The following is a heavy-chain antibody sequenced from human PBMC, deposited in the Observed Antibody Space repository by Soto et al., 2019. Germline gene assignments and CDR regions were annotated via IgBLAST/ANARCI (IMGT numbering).Heavy chain of an antibody. V-gene: IGHV1-2*02. CDR1: GYFFNDYH. D-gene: IGHD6-13*01. CDR3: AVFRSSWFGDGRLDS. CDR2: INPKNGDT. J-gene: IGHJ4*02. Sequence: ASLKVSCKTSGYFFNDYHMHWVRKAPGQGLEWMGWINPKNGDTNYAQKFQDRVTMTRDTSISTVYIELSRLTSDDTAVYYCAVFRSSWFGDGRLDSWGAGTLVTVSS.